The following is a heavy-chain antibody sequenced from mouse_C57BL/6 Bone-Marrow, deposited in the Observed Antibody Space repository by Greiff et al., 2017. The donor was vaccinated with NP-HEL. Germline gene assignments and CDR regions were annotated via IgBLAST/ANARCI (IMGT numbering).Heavy chain of an antibody. V-gene: IGHV1-82*01. Sequence: VNLVESGPELVKPGASVKISCKASGYAFSSSWMNWVKQRPGKGLEWIGRIYPGDGDTNYNGKFKGKATLTADKSSSTAYMQLSSLTSEDSAVYFCAREGGNFHFDYWGQGTTLTVSS. CDR1: GYAFSSSW. CDR2: IYPGDGDT. CDR3: AREGGNFHFDY. D-gene: IGHD2-1*01. J-gene: IGHJ2*01.